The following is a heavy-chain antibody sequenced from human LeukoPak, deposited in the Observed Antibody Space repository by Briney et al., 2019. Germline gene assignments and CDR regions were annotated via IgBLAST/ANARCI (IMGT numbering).Heavy chain of an antibody. CDR2: ISGSGGST. Sequence: AGGSLRLSCAASGFIFSSYAMSWVRQAPGKGLEWVSAISGSGGSTYYADSVKGRFTISRDNSKNTLYLQMNSLRAEDTAVYYCAKTRKYYYDSSGYYIDYWGQGTLVTVSS. V-gene: IGHV3-23*01. CDR1: GFIFSSYA. J-gene: IGHJ4*02. CDR3: AKTRKYYYDSSGYYIDY. D-gene: IGHD3-22*01.